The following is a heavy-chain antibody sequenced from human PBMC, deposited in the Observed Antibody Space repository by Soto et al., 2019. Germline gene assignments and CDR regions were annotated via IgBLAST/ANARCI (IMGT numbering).Heavy chain of an antibody. V-gene: IGHV4-31*03. J-gene: IGHJ4*02. CDR3: ARKHYDSSGYYLN. D-gene: IGHD3-22*01. CDR2: IYYSGST. CDR1: GGSISSGGYY. Sequence: QVQLQESGPGLVKPSQTLSLTCTVSGGSISSGGYYWSWIRQHPGKGLEWIGYIYYSGSTYYNPSLKSRVTISVDTSKNQCSLKLSSVTAADTAVYYCARKHYDSSGYYLNWGQGTLVTVSS.